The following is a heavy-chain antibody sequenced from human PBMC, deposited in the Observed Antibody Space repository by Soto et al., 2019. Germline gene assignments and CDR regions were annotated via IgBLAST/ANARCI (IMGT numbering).Heavy chain of an antibody. J-gene: IGHJ2*01. CDR1: GYTFTSYD. CDR2: MNPNSGNT. V-gene: IGHV1-8*01. CDR3: AREITAYWYFAL. D-gene: IGHD3-16*01. Sequence: QVQLVQSGAEVKKPGASVKVSCKASGYTFTSYDINWVRQATGQGLEWMGWMNPNSGNTGYAQNFQDRVTMTRNTSISTAYMELSSMRSEDTDVYYCAREITAYWYFALWGRGTLVTVSS.